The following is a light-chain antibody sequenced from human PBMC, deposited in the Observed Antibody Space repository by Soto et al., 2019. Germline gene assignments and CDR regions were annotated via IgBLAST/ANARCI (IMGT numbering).Light chain of an antibody. Sequence: EIVLTQSPGTRSLSPGERATLSCRATESVVSNYLAWYQLKPGQAPRLLIYDASSRATGIPDRFSGSESGTDFTLTISRLEPEDFAVYYCQQYGSIPWTFGQGTKVDIK. CDR2: DAS. CDR3: QQYGSIPWT. V-gene: IGKV3-20*01. CDR1: ESVVSNY. J-gene: IGKJ1*01.